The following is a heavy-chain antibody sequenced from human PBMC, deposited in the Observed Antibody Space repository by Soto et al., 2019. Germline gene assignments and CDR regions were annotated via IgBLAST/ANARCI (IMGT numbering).Heavy chain of an antibody. CDR3: AKDFQWELIYYYYGMDV. CDR2: ISYDGSNK. D-gene: IGHD1-26*01. J-gene: IGHJ6*02. V-gene: IGHV3-30*18. CDR1: GFTFSSYG. Sequence: PGGSLRLSCAASGFTFSSYGMHWVRQAPGKGLEWVAVISYDGSNKYYADSVKGRFTISRDNSKNTLYLQMNSLRAEDTAVYYCAKDFQWELIYYYYGMDVRGQGTTVTVSS.